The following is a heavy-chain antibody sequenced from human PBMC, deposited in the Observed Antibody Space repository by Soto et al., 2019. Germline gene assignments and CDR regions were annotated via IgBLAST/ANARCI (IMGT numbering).Heavy chain of an antibody. CDR1: GGSINSASYH. D-gene: IGHD4-17*01. Sequence: QVQLQESGPGLVQPSETLSLTCCVSGGSINSASYHWSWLRQHPGKGLEFIGYIFYTGSTYYNPSLETRLTISVDTSKNHVSLRLNAVTAADTAVYYCARLDYGDSAFDSWGRGILVTVSS. V-gene: IGHV4-31*03. CDR2: IFYTGST. CDR3: ARLDYGDSAFDS. J-gene: IGHJ4*02.